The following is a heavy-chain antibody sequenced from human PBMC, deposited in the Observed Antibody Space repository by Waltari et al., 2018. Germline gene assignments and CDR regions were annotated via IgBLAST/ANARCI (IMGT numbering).Heavy chain of an antibody. CDR1: GGSISSYY. V-gene: IGHV4-4*07. CDR2: IYTSGST. Sequence: QVQLQESGPGLVKPSETLSLTCTVSGGSISSYYWSWIRQPAGKGLEWIGRIYTSGSTNYNPSLKSRVPMSVDTSKNQFSLKLSSVTAADTAVYYCAGEVVATDPNYYYYYMDVWGKGTTVTISS. J-gene: IGHJ6*03. D-gene: IGHD2-15*01. CDR3: AGEVVATDPNYYYYYMDV.